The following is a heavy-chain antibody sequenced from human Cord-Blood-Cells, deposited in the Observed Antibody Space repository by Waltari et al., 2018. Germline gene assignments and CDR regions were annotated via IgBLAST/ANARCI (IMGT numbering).Heavy chain of an antibody. V-gene: IGHV3-33*01. CDR2: LWDEGSNK. CDR3: ARERSGDKDAFDI. Sequence: QVQLVESGGGVVQPGRSLRLSWAASGFTFSSYGMHWVRRAPGKGRRGGEVLWDEGSNKYYADPVKGRFTISRDKSKNTLYLQMNSLRAEDTAVYYCARERSGDKDAFDIWGQGTMVTVSS. CDR1: GFTFSSYG. D-gene: IGHD3-3*01. J-gene: IGHJ3*02.